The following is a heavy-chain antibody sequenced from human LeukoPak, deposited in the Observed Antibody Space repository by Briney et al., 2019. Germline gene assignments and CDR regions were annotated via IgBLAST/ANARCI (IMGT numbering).Heavy chain of an antibody. CDR2: IYYSGST. J-gene: IGHJ5*02. D-gene: IGHD2-15*01. CDR1: GGSISSYY. V-gene: IGHV4-59*01. Sequence: SETLSLTCTVSGGSISSYYWSWIRQPPGKGLEWIGYIYYSGSTNYNPSLKSRVTMSVDTSKNQFSLKLSSVTAADTAVYYCARGGDCSGGSCNNWFDPWGQGTLVTVSS. CDR3: ARGGDCSGGSCNNWFDP.